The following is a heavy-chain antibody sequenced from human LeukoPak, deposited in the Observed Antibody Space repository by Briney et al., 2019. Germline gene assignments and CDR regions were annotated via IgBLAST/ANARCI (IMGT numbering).Heavy chain of an antibody. D-gene: IGHD3/OR15-3a*01. CDR2: IKSKVDGETT. V-gene: IGHV3-15*01. CDR1: TLILSDYI. CDR3: SRRFWTGYYDS. J-gene: IGHJ4*02. Sequence: GGSLRLSCTASTLILSDYIIDWVRQAPGKGLEYVARIKSKVDGETTDYIAPVKGRFIISRDDSKNTLYLQMNSLRTEDTAVYYCSRRFWTGYYDSWGQGTLVTVSS.